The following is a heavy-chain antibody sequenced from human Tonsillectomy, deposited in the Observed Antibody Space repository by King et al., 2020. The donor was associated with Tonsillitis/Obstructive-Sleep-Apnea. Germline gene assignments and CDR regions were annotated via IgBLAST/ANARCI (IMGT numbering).Heavy chain of an antibody. J-gene: IGHJ4*02. CDR3: AKVGDTAMDSYYFGY. Sequence: VQLVESGGGLVQPGRSLRLSCAASGFTFDDYAMHWVRQAPGKGLEWVSGISWNSGRIGYADSVKGRFTISRDYAKNSLYLQMNSLRAEDTALYYCAKVGDTAMDSYYFGYWGQGTLVTVPS. V-gene: IGHV3-9*01. D-gene: IGHD5-18*01. CDR2: ISWNSGRI. CDR1: GFTFDDYA.